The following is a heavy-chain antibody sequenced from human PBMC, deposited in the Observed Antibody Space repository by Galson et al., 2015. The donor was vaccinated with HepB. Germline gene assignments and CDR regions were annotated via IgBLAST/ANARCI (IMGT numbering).Heavy chain of an antibody. J-gene: IGHJ4*02. CDR1: GYTFSYYP. CDR3: ARDRRLYFDTGGLGY. Sequence: SVKVSCKASGYTFSYYPMHWVRQAPGQRLEWMGWINAGNGNTRYAQKFQGRVTIARDTSASTVYMELSSLRSEDTAVYFCARDRRLYFDTGGLGYWRQGTVVTVSS. D-gene: IGHD2-8*02. CDR2: INAGNGNT. V-gene: IGHV1-3*01.